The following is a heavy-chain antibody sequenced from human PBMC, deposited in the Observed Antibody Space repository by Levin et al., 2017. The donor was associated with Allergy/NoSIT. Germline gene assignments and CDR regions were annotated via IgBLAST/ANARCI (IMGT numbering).Heavy chain of an antibody. Sequence: GGSLRLSCAASGFTFSDYYMSWIRQAPGKALEWVSYISSSGSTIYYADSVKGRFTISRDNAKNSLYLQMNSLRAEDTAVYYCARRVAAAGTPLDYWGQGTLVTVSS. CDR2: ISSSGSTI. D-gene: IGHD6-13*01. J-gene: IGHJ4*02. CDR3: ARRVAAAGTPLDY. CDR1: GFTFSDYY. V-gene: IGHV3-11*01.